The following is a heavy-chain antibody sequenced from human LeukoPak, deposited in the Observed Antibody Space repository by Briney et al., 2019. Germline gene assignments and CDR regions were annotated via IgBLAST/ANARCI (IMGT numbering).Heavy chain of an antibody. CDR1: GFTFSNYD. D-gene: IGHD6-19*01. V-gene: IGHV3-33*01. CDR3: ASSAGALIDC. J-gene: IGHJ4*02. CDR2: IWFDGSNK. Sequence: GGSLRLSCAASGFTFSNYDMHWVRQAPGKGLAWVAVIWFDGSNKFYADSVKGRFTISRDNSKNTLYLQMNSLRAEDTAVYYCASSAGALIDCWGQGALVIVSS.